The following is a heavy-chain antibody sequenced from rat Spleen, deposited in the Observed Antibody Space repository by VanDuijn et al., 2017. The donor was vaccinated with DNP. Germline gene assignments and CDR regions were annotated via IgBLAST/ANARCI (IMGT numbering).Heavy chain of an antibody. CDR3: TKYGGYSGD. D-gene: IGHD1-11*01. J-gene: IGHJ2*01. V-gene: IGHV2-32*01. Sequence: VQLKESGPGLVQPSQTLSLTCTVSGFSLTSYHVHWVRQPPGKGLEWMGIIWTGGTTAYNSLLKSRLSISRDTSKSQVFLEMNSLQTEDTAIYFCTKYGGYSGDWGQGVMVTVSS. CDR1: GFSLTSYH. CDR2: IWTGGTT.